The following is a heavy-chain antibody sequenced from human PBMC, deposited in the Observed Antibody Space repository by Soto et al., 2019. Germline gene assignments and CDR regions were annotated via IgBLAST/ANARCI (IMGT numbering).Heavy chain of an antibody. D-gene: IGHD6-6*01. CDR1: GFTFSSYE. Sequence: PGGSLRLSCAASGFTFSSYEMNWVRQAPGKGLEWVSYISSSGSTIYYADSVKGRFTISRDNAKNSLYLQMNSLRAEDTAVYYCARGGVGYSRSSGMEYYYYGMDVWGQGTTVTVSS. CDR3: ARGGVGYSRSSGMEYYYYGMDV. V-gene: IGHV3-48*03. CDR2: ISSSGSTI. J-gene: IGHJ6*02.